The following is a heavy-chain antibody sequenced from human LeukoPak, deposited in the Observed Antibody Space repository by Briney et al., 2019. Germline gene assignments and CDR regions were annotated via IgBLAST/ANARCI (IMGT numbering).Heavy chain of an antibody. CDR3: ARDYYGSGSLTPDAFDI. CDR2: ISAYNGNT. D-gene: IGHD3-10*01. J-gene: IGHJ3*02. CDR1: GYTFTSYG. Sequence: GASVKVSCKASGYTFTSYGICWVRQAPGQGLERMGWISAYNGNTNYAQKLQGRVTMTTDTSTSTAYMELRSLRSDDTAVYYCARDYYGSGSLTPDAFDIWGQGTMVTVSS. V-gene: IGHV1-18*01.